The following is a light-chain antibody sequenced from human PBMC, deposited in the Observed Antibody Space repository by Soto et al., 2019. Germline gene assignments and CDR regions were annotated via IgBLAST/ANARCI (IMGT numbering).Light chain of an antibody. CDR2: KTS. CDR1: QNIVNW. Sequence: DIQMTQSPSTLSASVGDRVTITCRARQNIVNWLAWYQQKPGKAPNLLIYKTSTLQRGVPSRFSGSGSGTEFTLTISSLQPDDFATYYCQQYDSHPMYTFGQGTKVDIX. J-gene: IGKJ2*01. CDR3: QQYDSHPMYT. V-gene: IGKV1-5*03.